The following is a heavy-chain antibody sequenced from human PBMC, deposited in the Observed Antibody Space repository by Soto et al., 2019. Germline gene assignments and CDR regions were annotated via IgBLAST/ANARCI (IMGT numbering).Heavy chain of an antibody. CDR3: ERESSWYGFDP. V-gene: IGHV4-31*03. J-gene: IGHJ5*02. CDR1: GGSISSGGYY. Sequence: SETLSLTCTVSGGSISSGGYYWSWIRQHPGKGLEWIGYIYYSGSTYYNPSLKSRVTISVDTSKNQFSLKLSSVTAADTAVYYCERESSWYGFDPWGQGNLVTVSS. D-gene: IGHD6-13*01. CDR2: IYYSGST.